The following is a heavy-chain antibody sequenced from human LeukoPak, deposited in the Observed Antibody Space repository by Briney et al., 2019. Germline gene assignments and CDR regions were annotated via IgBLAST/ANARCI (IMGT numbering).Heavy chain of an antibody. CDR1: GFTFSSYG. Sequence: GGSLRLSCAASGFTFSSYGMHWVRQAPGKGLEWVAVIWYDGSKKYYVDSVKGRFTISRDNSKNTLYLQMNGLRAEDTAMYYCAKDRIAVRPGWFDPWGQGTLVTASS. CDR3: AKDRIAVRPGWFDP. CDR2: IWYDGSKK. D-gene: IGHD6-6*01. V-gene: IGHV3-33*06. J-gene: IGHJ5*02.